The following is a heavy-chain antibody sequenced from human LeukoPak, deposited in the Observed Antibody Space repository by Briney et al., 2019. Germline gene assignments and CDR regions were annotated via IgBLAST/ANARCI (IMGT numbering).Heavy chain of an antibody. J-gene: IGHJ3*02. D-gene: IGHD1-14*01. CDR2: ISWDDNTE. CDR3: GKGPRRCTGCDGFDI. V-gene: IGHV3-43*01. Sequence: GGSLRLSCAASGFTFDDYSMHWVRQVPGKGVEGVSIISWDDNTEYYADSVKGRFTISRDNSKTSLYLQMNSLRTEDTALYYCGKGPRRCTGCDGFDILGQGTMVTVSS. CDR1: GFTFDDYS.